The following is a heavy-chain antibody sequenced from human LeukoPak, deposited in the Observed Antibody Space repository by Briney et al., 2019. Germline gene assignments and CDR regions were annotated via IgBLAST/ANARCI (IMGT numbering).Heavy chain of an antibody. Sequence: SETLSLTCTVPGGSISSYYWSWIRQPPGKGLEWIGYIYYSGSTNYNPSLKSRVAISVDTSKNQFSLKLSSVTAADTAVYYCARFSSSWTNYYYYYGMDVWGKGTTVTVSS. J-gene: IGHJ6*04. CDR2: IYYSGST. CDR1: GGSISSYY. CDR3: ARFSSSWTNYYYYYGMDV. V-gene: IGHV4-59*01. D-gene: IGHD6-13*01.